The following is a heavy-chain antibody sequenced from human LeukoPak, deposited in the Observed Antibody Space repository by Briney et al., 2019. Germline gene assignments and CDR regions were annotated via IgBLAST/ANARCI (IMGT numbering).Heavy chain of an antibody. CDR2: IKSKTDGGTT. J-gene: IGHJ3*02. D-gene: IGHD3-3*01. CDR3: TTALQGYYDFWSGRGAFDI. V-gene: IGHV3-15*01. Sequence: GGSLRLSCAASGFTFSNAWMSWVRQAPGKGLEWVGRIKSKTDGGTTDYAAPVKGRFTISRDDSKNTLYLQMNGLKTEDTAVYYCTTALQGYYDFWSGRGAFDIWGQGTMVTVSS. CDR1: GFTFSNAW.